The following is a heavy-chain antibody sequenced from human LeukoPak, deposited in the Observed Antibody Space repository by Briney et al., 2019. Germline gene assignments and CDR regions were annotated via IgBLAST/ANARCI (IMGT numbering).Heavy chain of an antibody. CDR3: ARTTLSEWLLLDY. V-gene: IGHV3-7*01. D-gene: IGHD3-22*01. Sequence: GGSLRLSCAASGFTFNHYWLSWVRQAPGKGLEWVANIKQDGTEKYYVDSVKGRFTISRDNAKNSLYLQMNSLRAEDTAVYYCARTTLSEWLLLDYWGQGTLVTVSS. J-gene: IGHJ4*02. CDR2: IKQDGTEK. CDR1: GFTFNHYW.